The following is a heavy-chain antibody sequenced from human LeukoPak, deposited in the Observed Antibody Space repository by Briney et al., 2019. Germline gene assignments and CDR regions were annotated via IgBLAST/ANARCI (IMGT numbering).Heavy chain of an antibody. J-gene: IGHJ4*02. CDR3: AKCYDSSGYYFDY. Sequence: PGGSLRLSCAASGFTFSSYAMSWVRQVPGKGLEWVSAISGSGGSTYYADSVKGRFTISRDNSKNTLYLQMNSLRAEDTAVYYCAKCYDSSGYYFDYWGQGTLVTVSS. D-gene: IGHD3-22*01. V-gene: IGHV3-23*01. CDR2: ISGSGGST. CDR1: GFTFSSYA.